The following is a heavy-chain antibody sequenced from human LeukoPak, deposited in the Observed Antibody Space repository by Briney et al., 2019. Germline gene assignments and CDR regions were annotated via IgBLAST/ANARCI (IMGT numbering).Heavy chain of an antibody. V-gene: IGHV3-43D*03. D-gene: IGHD7-27*01. CDR1: GFTFDDYA. CDR3: AKSLNWGWFDY. J-gene: IGHJ4*02. CDR2: ISWDGGST. Sequence: GGSLRLSCAASGFTFDDYAMHWVRQAPGKGLEWVSLISWDGGSTYYADSVKGRFTISRDNSKNSLYLQMNSLRAEDTALYCCAKSLNWGWFDYWGQGTLVTVSS.